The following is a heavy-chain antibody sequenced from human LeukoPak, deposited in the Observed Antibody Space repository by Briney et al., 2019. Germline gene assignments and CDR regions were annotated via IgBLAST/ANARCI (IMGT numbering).Heavy chain of an antibody. V-gene: IGHV3-7*01. CDR2: IKQDGSEK. CDR1: YM. J-gene: IGHJ4*02. D-gene: IGHD6-13*01. Sequence: YMMGVVVPVTRKRLEWVANIKQDGSEKYYVDSVKGRFTISRDNAKNSLYLQMNSLRAEDTAMYYCARDSAGNDYWGQGTLVTVSS. CDR3: ARDSAGNDY.